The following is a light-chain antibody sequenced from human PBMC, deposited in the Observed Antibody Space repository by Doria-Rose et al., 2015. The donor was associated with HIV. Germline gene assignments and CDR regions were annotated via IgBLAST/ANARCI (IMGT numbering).Light chain of an antibody. CDR2: WAS. V-gene: IGKV4-1*01. Sequence: DIRVTQSPESLGMSLGERATLNCKSNQSPLYTSTNYLASYQQKPGQPPKLLIYWASTRQSGVPVRFSGSTSASDFTLTISSLEAEDVAVYYCQQYYDTPSFGPGTTVDIK. CDR3: QQYYDTPS. CDR1: QSPLYTSTNY. J-gene: IGKJ3*01.